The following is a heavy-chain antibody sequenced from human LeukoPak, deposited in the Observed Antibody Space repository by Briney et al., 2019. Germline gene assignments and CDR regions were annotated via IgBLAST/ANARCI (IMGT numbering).Heavy chain of an antibody. CDR3: VRDRAPWGGALGGAKGMDV. CDR2: ISYEGSVT. D-gene: IGHD3-10*01. J-gene: IGHJ6*04. V-gene: IGHV3-30*04. Sequence: PGKSLRLSCAASGFTFSNYAFHWVRQPPGKGLEWAAVISYEGSVTYYADSVKGRFTVSRDNFKNTLNLEMNSLRVEDTAVYYCVRDRAPWGGALGGAKGMDVWGEGTTDTVSS. CDR1: GFTFSNYA.